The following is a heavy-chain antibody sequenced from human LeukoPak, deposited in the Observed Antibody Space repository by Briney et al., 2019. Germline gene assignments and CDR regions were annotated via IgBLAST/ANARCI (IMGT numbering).Heavy chain of an antibody. CDR2: IRYDGSNK. CDR1: GFTFSSYG. CDR3: AKDSDYGDYRPAYYFDY. J-gene: IGHJ4*02. D-gene: IGHD4-17*01. V-gene: IGHV3-30*02. Sequence: GGSLRLSCAASGFTFSSYGMHWVRQAPGKGLEWVAFIRYDGSNKYYADSVKGRFTISRDNSKNTLYLQMNSLRAEDTAVYYCAKDSDYGDYRPAYYFDYWGQGTLVTVSS.